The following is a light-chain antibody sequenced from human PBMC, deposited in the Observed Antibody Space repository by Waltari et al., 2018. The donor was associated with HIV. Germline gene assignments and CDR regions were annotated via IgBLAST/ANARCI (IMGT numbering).Light chain of an antibody. CDR3: QSYDSTNPCI. V-gene: IGLV6-57*03. J-gene: IGLJ1*01. CDR1: SGSIASNH. CDR2: EDY. Sequence: NFMLTQPHSVSESPGKTVTISCARSSGSIASNHVQWYQQRPGSAPTPVIYEDYQRPSGVPDRFSVSIDSSSNSASLTISELKTEDEADYYCQSYDSTNPCIFGTGTRVTVL.